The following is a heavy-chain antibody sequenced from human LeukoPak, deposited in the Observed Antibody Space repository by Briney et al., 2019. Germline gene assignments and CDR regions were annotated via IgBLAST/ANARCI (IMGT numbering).Heavy chain of an antibody. CDR2: IYYSGST. J-gene: IGHJ4*02. D-gene: IGHD4-17*01. CDR1: GGSISSYY. CDR3: ASYGDSGNY. Sequence: SETLSLTYTVSGGSISSYYWSWIRQPPGKGLEWIGYIYYSGSTNYNPSLKSRVTISVDTSKNQFSLKLSSVTAADTAVYYCASYGDSGNYWGQGTLVTVSS. V-gene: IGHV4-59*01.